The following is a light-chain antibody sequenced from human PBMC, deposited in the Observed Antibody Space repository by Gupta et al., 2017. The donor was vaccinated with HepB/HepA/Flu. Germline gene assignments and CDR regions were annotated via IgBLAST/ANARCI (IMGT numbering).Light chain of an antibody. J-gene: IGKJ3*01. CDR3: CQKHNHRFS. Sequence: DMQMTQSPSSLSASVGDRVTITCQASQDISKYLNWYQQKPGKAPKLLLYDASKVGTAVLSTFSRSSSWGAFTFIIISRQPADDVTFYCCQKHNHRFSFGDGTKVDIK. CDR1: QDISKY. CDR2: DAS. V-gene: IGKV1-33*01.